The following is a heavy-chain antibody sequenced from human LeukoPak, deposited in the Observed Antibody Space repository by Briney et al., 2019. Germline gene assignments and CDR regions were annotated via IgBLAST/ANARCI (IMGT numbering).Heavy chain of an antibody. CDR2: INHSGST. CDR3: ARLTKVGYSCGLHY. V-gene: IGHV4-34*01. D-gene: IGHD5-18*01. J-gene: IGHJ4*02. Sequence: KPSETLSLTCAVYGGSFSGYYWSWIRQPPGKGLEWIGEINHSGSTNYNPSLKSRVTISVDTSKNQFSLKLSSVTAADTAVYYCARLTKVGYSCGLHYWGQGTLVTVSS. CDR1: GGSFSGYY.